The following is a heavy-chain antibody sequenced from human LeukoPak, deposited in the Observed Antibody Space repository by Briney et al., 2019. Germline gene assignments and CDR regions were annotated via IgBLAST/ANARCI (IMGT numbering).Heavy chain of an antibody. CDR3: ARDWSIYDSSWYRFDY. V-gene: IGHV3-7*01. CDR2: IKQDGSEK. J-gene: IGHJ4*02. CDR1: GFTFSSYW. Sequence: QSGGSLRLSCAASGFTFSSYWMSWVRQAPGKGLEWVANIKQDGSEKYYVDSVKGRFTISRDNAKNSLYLQMNSLRAEDTAVYYCARDWSIYDSSWYRFDYWGQGTLVTVSS. D-gene: IGHD6-13*01.